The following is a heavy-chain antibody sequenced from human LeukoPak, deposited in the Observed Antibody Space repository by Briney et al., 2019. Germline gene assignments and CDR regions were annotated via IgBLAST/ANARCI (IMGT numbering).Heavy chain of an antibody. CDR3: ARGPALVVVPAATRGLWFQH. J-gene: IGHJ1*01. CDR1: GYTFTGYY. Sequence: ASVKVSCKASGYTFTGYYMHWVRQAPGQGLEWMGWINPNSGGTNYAQKFQGRVTMTRNTSISTAYMELSRLRSDDTAVYYCARGPALVVVPAATRGLWFQHWGQGTLVTVSS. CDR2: INPNSGGT. V-gene: IGHV1-2*02. D-gene: IGHD2-2*01.